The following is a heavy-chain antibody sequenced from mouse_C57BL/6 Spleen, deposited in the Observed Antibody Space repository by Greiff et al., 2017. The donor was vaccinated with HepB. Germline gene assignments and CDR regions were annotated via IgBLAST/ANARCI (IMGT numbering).Heavy chain of an antibody. CDR3: ERSLGRYYFDY. CDR1: GYTFTSYT. D-gene: IGHD4-1*01. V-gene: IGHV1-4*01. Sequence: VQLQQSGAELARPGASVKMSCKASGYTFTSYTMHWVKQRPGQGLEWIGYINPSSGYTKYNQKFKDKATLTADKSSSTAYMQLSSLTSEDSAVYYCERSLGRYYFDYWGKGTTLTVSS. J-gene: IGHJ2*01. CDR2: INPSSGYT.